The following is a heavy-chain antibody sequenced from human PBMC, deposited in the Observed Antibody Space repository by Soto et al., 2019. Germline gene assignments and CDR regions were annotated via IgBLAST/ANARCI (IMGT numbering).Heavy chain of an antibody. CDR1: GYTFTSYG. J-gene: IGHJ4*02. D-gene: IGHD3-22*01. V-gene: IGHV1-18*01. CDR2: ISAYNGNT. CDR3: AWDSGGYFGHY. Sequence: QVHLVQSGAEVKKPGASVKVSCKASGYTFTSYGISCVRQAPGQGLEWMGWISAYNGNTNYAQKFQGRVTMTTDTSTSKAYLDLRSLRSDDTAVYSCAWDSGGYFGHYLGQGTLVTVSS.